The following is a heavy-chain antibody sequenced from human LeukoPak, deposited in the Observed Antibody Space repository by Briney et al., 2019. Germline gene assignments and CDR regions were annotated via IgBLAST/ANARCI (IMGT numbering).Heavy chain of an antibody. CDR1: GFTFSSYG. CDR3: AKGPDSSGYGYYYGMVV. D-gene: IGHD3-22*01. V-gene: IGHV3-33*06. J-gene: IGHJ6*02. CDR2: IWYDGSNK. Sequence: PGGSLRLSCAASGFTFSSYGMHWVRQAPGKGLEWVAVIWYDGSNKYDADSVKGRFTISRDNSKNTLYLQMNSLRAEDTAVYYCAKGPDSSGYGYYYGMVVWGQGTTVTVSS.